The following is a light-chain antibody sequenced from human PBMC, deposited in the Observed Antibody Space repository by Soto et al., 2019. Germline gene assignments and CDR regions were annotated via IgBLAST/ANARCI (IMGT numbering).Light chain of an antibody. J-gene: IGKJ4*01. CDR2: ATS. CDR1: QAISSY. CDR3: HKYNHART. V-gene: IGKV1-27*01. Sequence: DIQLTQSPSSLSASVGDRVTITCRASQAISSYLAWYQQKPEKVPEILIYATSTFQSGAPSRFSGSGSGTDLTLTIIRLQPDDVSTYYWHKYNHARTFGGGTKVEIK.